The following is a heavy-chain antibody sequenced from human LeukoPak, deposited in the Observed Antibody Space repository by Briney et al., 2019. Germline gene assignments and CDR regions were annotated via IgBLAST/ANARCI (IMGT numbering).Heavy chain of an antibody. CDR3: VGYSSSWYDY. Sequence: SETLSLTCTVSGGSISSYYWSWIRQPPGRGLEWIGYIYYSGSTNYNPSLKSRVTISVDTSKNQFSLKLSSVTAADTAVYYCVGYSSSWYDYWGQGTLVTVSS. CDR2: IYYSGST. D-gene: IGHD6-13*01. CDR1: GGSISSYY. J-gene: IGHJ4*02. V-gene: IGHV4-59*01.